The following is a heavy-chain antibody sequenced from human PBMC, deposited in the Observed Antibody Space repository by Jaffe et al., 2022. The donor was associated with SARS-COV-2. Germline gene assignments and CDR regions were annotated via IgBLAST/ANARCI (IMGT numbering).Heavy chain of an antibody. J-gene: IGHJ3*02. CDR2: ISGDGVYI. D-gene: IGHD1-1*01. V-gene: IGHV3-43*02. CDR1: GFTFDDYA. Sequence: EVELVESGGGVVQPGGSLRLSCAGAGFTFDDYAMHWVRQAPGKGLEWVSRISGDGVYIDYADSVRGRFTVSRDNSKNSLYLQMHSLRTGDTALYYCVKDKITGALSAFDIWGEGTMVTVSS. CDR3: VKDKITGALSAFDI.